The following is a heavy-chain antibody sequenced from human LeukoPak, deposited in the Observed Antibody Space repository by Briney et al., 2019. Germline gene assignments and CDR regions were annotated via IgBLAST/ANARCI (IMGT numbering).Heavy chain of an antibody. CDR3: ARGMDYYDSSGYQEAFYFDD. V-gene: IGHV1-69*13. CDR1: GGTFSSYA. Sequence: ASVKVSCEASGGTFSSYAISWVRQAPGQGLEWMGGIIPIFGTANYAQKFQGRVTITADESTSTAYMELSSLRSEDTAVYYCARGMDYYDSSGYQEAFYFDDWGQGTLVTVSS. J-gene: IGHJ4*02. CDR2: IIPIFGTA. D-gene: IGHD3-22*01.